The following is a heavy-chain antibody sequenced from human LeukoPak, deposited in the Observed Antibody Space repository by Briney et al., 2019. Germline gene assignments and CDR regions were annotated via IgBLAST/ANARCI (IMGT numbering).Heavy chain of an antibody. CDR2: IYYSGST. J-gene: IGHJ4*02. CDR3: ARGYSCGWYRGRPTYYFDY. V-gene: IGHV4-59*08. CDR1: GGSISSYY. Sequence: PSETLSLTCTVSGGSISSYYWSWIRQPPGKGLEWIGYIYYSGSTNYNPSLKSRVTISVDTSKNQFSLKLSSVTAADTAVYYCARGYSCGWYRGRPTYYFDYWGQGTLVTVSS. D-gene: IGHD6-19*01.